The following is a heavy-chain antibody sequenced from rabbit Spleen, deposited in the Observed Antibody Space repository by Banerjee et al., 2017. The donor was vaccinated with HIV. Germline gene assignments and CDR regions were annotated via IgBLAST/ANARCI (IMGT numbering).Heavy chain of an antibody. V-gene: IGHV1S45*01. CDR2: INVYTGKP. CDR1: GFSFSDRDV. CDR3: ARDLTSVVGWNFNL. D-gene: IGHD1-1*01. J-gene: IGHJ4*01. Sequence: QEQLVESGGGLVKPEGSLTLTCKASGFSFSDRDVMCWVRQAPGKGLQWIACINVYTGKPVYATWAKGRFTISRTSSTTVTLQMTSLTAADTATYFCARDLTSVVGWNFNLWAPGTLVTVS.